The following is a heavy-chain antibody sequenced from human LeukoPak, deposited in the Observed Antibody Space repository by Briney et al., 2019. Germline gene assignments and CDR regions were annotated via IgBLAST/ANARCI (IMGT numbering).Heavy chain of an antibody. V-gene: IGHV4-39*01. Sequence: SETLSLTCTVSGGSISSSSYYWGWIRQPPGKGLEWIGSIYYSGSTYYNPSLKSRVTISVDTSKNQFSLKLSSVTAADTAIYYCARHFRDVYDLGYWGQGTLVTVSS. J-gene: IGHJ4*02. D-gene: IGHD5/OR15-5a*01. CDR2: IYYSGST. CDR3: ARHFRDVYDLGY. CDR1: GGSISSSSYY.